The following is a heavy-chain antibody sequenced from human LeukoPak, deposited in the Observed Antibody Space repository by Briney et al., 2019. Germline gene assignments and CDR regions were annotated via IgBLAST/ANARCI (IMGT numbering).Heavy chain of an antibody. Sequence: GRSLRLSCAASGFTFSSYGMHWVRQAPGKGLEWVAVIWYDGSNKYYADSVKGRFTISRDNSKNTLYLQMNSQRAEDTAVYYCARAGGSSSWYYFDYWGQGTLVTVSS. CDR3: ARAGGSSSWYYFDY. J-gene: IGHJ4*02. V-gene: IGHV3-33*01. CDR2: IWYDGSNK. D-gene: IGHD6-13*01. CDR1: GFTFSSYG.